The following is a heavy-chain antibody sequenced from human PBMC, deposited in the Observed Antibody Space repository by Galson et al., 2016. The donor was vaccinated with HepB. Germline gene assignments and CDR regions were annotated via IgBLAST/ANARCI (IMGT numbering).Heavy chain of an antibody. D-gene: IGHD1-14*01. CDR1: GFTFSSHA. V-gene: IGHV3-23*01. CDR3: AKGYGLFDY. CDR2: LSGSGGST. Sequence: SLRLSCAASGFTFSSHAMSWVRQAPGKGLEWVSGLSGSGGSTYYADSVKGRFAISRDNSKNTLYVQMNSLRAEDTAVYYCAKGYGLFDYWGQGTLVTVSS. J-gene: IGHJ4*02.